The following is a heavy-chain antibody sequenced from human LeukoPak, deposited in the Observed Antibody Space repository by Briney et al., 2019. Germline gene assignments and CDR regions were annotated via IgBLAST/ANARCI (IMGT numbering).Heavy chain of an antibody. CDR3: ARGDGVATRYYYGLDV. V-gene: IGHV3-48*03. CDR2: SSGDGRTM. CDR1: GFTFRSYE. D-gene: IGHD5-12*01. Sequence: GGSLRLSCEASGFTFRSYEMNWVRQAPGKGLEWVSYSSGDGRTMYYADSVKGRFTISRDSGTNSLYLQMNSLRAEDTAVYYCARGDGVATRYYYGLDVWGQGTTVTVPS. J-gene: IGHJ6*02.